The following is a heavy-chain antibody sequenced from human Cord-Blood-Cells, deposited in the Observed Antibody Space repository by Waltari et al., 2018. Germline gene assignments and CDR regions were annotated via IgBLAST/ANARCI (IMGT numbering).Heavy chain of an antibody. V-gene: IGHV1-69*06. CDR1: GGTFSSYA. Sequence: QVQMVQSGAEVKKPGSSVKVSCKASGGTFSSYALSWVRQAPGQGLEWVGGMIPIFGTANYAQKFQGRVTITAEKSTSTAYMELSSLRSEDTAVYYCARVGYCSSTSGYYFDYWGQGTLVTVSS. CDR3: ARVGYCSSTSGYYFDY. CDR2: MIPIFGTA. D-gene: IGHD2-2*01. J-gene: IGHJ4*02.